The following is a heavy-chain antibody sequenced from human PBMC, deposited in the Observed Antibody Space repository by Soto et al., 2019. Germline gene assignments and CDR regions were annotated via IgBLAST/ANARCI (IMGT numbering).Heavy chain of an antibody. V-gene: IGHV1-18*04. CDR2: ISAYNGNT. CDR3: ARERVVTVPLDY. J-gene: IGHJ4*02. Sequence: QVQLVQSGAEVKKPGASVKVSCKASGYTFTTYGITWVRQAPEQGLEWMGWISAYNGNTNYAQKLQGRVTMTTDTSTSTAYMELRSLRSDDTAVHYCARERVVTVPLDYWGQGTLVTVSS. D-gene: IGHD3-3*01. CDR1: GYTFTTYG.